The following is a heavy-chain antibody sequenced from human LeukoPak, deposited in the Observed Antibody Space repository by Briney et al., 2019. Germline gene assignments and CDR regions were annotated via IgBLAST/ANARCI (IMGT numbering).Heavy chain of an antibody. CDR1: GFTFSSYA. D-gene: IGHD2-2*01. CDR2: ISYDGSNK. CDR3: ARDPLGYCSSTSCHGYFDL. Sequence: GGSLRLSCAASGFTFSSYAMHWVRQAPGKGLEWVAVISYDGSNKYYADSVKGRFTISRDNSKNTLYLQMNSLRAEDTAVYYCARDPLGYCSSTSCHGYFDLWGRGTLVTVSS. V-gene: IGHV3-30-3*01. J-gene: IGHJ2*01.